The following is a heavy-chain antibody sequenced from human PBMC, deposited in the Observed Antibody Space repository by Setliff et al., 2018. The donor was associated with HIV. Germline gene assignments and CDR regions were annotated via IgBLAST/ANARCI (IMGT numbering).Heavy chain of an antibody. CDR2: IATYSDET. J-gene: IGHJ6*02. CDR3: ARLGSGWSDSYYYAMDV. D-gene: IGHD6-19*01. V-gene: IGHV1-18*01. Sequence: AASVKVSCKPSGYTFTAYGLSWVRQAPGQGLEWMGWIATYSDETSYAQNLQGRVTMTTDTSTNTAYLELRSLRFDDTAVYYCARLGSGWSDSYYYAMDVWGQGTTVTVSS. CDR1: GYTFTAYG.